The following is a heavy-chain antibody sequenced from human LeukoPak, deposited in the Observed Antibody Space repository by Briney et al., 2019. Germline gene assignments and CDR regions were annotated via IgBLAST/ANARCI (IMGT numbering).Heavy chain of an antibody. D-gene: IGHD3-16*01. Sequence: PGGSLTLSCVASGFIFTDHWMSWVRQAAGKGLDWVANIKEDDSAKFYADSVRGRFTNSRDNAKNSVYLEMNNLRVEDTAVYYCARAVDVADYWGRGTLVTVSS. CDR2: IKEDDSAK. J-gene: IGHJ4*02. V-gene: IGHV3-7*01. CDR1: GFIFTDHW. CDR3: ARAVDVADY.